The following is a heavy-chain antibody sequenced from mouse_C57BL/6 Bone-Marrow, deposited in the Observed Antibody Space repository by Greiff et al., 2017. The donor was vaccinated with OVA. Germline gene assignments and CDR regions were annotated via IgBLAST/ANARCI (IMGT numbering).Heavy chain of an antibody. CDR1: GYTFTTYP. Sequence: QVHVKQSGAELVKPGASVKMSCKASGYTFTTYPIEWMKQNHGKSLEWIGNFHPYNDDTKYNEKFKGKATLTVEKSSSTVYLELSRLTSDDSAVYYCARGGVYDGYFYFDYWGQGTTLTVSS. CDR3: ARGGVYDGYFYFDY. D-gene: IGHD2-3*01. V-gene: IGHV1-47*01. CDR2: FHPYNDDT. J-gene: IGHJ2*01.